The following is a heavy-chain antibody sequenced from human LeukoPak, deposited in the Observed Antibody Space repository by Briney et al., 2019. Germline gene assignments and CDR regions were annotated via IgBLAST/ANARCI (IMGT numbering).Heavy chain of an antibody. CDR1: GGSISSYY. CDR3: ATFAAAAGTGDFDY. D-gene: IGHD6-13*01. J-gene: IGHJ4*02. CDR2: IYYSGST. Sequence: PSETLSLTCTVSGGSISSYYWSWIRQPPGKGLEWIGYIYYSGSTNYNPSLKSRVTISVDTSKNQFSLKLSSVTAADTAVYYCATFAAAAGTGDFDYWGQGTLVTVSS. V-gene: IGHV4-59*01.